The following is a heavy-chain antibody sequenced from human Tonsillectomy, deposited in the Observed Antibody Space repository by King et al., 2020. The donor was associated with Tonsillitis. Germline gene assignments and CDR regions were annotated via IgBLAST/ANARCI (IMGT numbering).Heavy chain of an antibody. CDR3: ARHARAVDGELDP. J-gene: IGHJ5*02. D-gene: IGHD5-24*01. V-gene: IGHV5-51*01. CDR2: IYPGDSDT. CDR1: GYSFTNYW. Sequence: VQLVESGAEVKKPGESLKISCKTSGYSFTNYWIGWVRQMPGKGLEWMGIIYPGDSDTRYSPSFQGQVTISADKSISTAYLQWSSLKASDNAMYYCARHARAVDGELDPWGQGTLVTVPS.